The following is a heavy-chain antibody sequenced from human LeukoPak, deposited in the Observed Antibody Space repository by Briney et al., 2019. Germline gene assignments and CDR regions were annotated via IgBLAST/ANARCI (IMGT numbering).Heavy chain of an antibody. V-gene: IGHV3-30*18. J-gene: IGHJ4*02. CDR2: TSYDGSNQ. Sequence: GGSLRLSCAASGFTFSLYGMHWVRQAPGKGLEWVAVTSYDGSNQYYADSVKGRFTISRDNSMNTLSPQMDSLRVEDTGVYYCAKDFETRKEAWLRYPDYWGQGTLVTVSS. D-gene: IGHD3-16*01. CDR1: GFTFSLYG. CDR3: AKDFETRKEAWLRYPDY.